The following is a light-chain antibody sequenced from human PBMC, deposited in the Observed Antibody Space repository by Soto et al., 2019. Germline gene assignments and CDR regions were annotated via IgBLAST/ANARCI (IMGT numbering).Light chain of an antibody. CDR2: AAS. Sequence: IQLTQSPSSLSASVGDRVTVTCRASQDINKFLAWYQQKSGKAPKLLIFAASSLQSGVPSRFSGSGSGTDFTLTISSLQPEDFATYYCQQSYSIPDTFGPGTKVDIK. CDR3: QQSYSIPDT. J-gene: IGKJ3*01. V-gene: IGKV1-39*01. CDR1: QDINKF.